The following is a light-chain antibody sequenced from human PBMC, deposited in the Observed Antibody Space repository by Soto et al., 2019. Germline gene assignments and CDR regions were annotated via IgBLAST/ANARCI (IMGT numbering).Light chain of an antibody. CDR1: QGISNY. Sequence: DIQMTQSPSSLSASVGDRVTITCRASQGISNYLAWYQQKPGKVPRLLIFDASTLQSGEPSRFSGAGSETDFTLTINGLQPEDVATYYCQKYNSAPWTFGQGTKVDSK. CDR3: QKYNSAPWT. J-gene: IGKJ1*01. V-gene: IGKV1-27*01. CDR2: DAS.